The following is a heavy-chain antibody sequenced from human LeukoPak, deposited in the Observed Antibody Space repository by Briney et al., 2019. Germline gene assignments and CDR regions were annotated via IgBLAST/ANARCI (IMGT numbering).Heavy chain of an antibody. J-gene: IGHJ4*02. D-gene: IGHD2/OR15-2a*01. CDR2: ISDIGSI. V-gene: IGHV4-59*08. CDR1: GRSISSYY. Sequence: SETLSLTCTVAGRSISSYYWSLIRQPPGKGLEWIAYISDIGSINYNPSLKSRVTISLDTSKNQFSLKLSSVTAADTAVYYCAGHHPRNTVDFWGQGTLVTVSS. CDR3: AGHHPRNTVDF.